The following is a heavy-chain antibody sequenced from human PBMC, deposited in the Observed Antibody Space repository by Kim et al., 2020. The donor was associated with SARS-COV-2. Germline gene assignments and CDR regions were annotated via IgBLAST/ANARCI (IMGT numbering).Heavy chain of an antibody. CDR1: GGSISSSSYY. CDR2: IYYSGST. V-gene: IGHV4-39*01. CDR3: ATLDYGDYTTSFDY. Sequence: SETLSITCTVSGGSISSSSYYWGWIRQPPGKGLEWIGGIYYSGSTYYNPSLKSRVTISVDTSKNQFSLKLSSVTAADTAVYYCATLDYGDYTTSFDYWGQGTLVTVSS. D-gene: IGHD4-17*01. J-gene: IGHJ4*02.